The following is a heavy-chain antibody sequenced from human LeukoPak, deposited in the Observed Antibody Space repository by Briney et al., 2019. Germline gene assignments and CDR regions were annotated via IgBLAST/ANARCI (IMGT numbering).Heavy chain of an antibody. CDR1: GYTFTGYY. Sequence: GASVKVSCKASGYTFTGYYMHWVRQAPGQGLEWMGWISAYSDNTNYAQKLQGRVTMTTDTSTSTAYMELRSLRSDDTAVYYCARDTGGSYRHPYYFDYWGQGTLVTVSS. J-gene: IGHJ4*02. V-gene: IGHV1-18*04. CDR3: ARDTGGSYRHPYYFDY. D-gene: IGHD1-26*01. CDR2: ISAYSDNT.